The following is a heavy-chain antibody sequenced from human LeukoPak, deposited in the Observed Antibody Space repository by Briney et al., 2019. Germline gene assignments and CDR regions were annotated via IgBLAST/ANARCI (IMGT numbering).Heavy chain of an antibody. CDR1: GGSISSGGYY. CDR2: IYYSGST. V-gene: IGHV4-31*03. J-gene: IGHJ4*02. Sequence: PSETLSLTCTVSGGSISSGGYYWSWIRQHPGKGLEWIGYIYYSGSTYYNPSLKSRVTISVDTSKNQFSLKLSSVTAADTAVYYCARDVGSSGYPYYFDYWGQGTLVTVSS. CDR3: ARDVGSSGYPYYFDY. D-gene: IGHD3-22*01.